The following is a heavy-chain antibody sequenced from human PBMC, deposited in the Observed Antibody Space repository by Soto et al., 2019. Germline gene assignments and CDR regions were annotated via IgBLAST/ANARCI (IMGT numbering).Heavy chain of an antibody. J-gene: IGHJ6*02. CDR2: IYYSGST. V-gene: IGHV4-59*01. CDR3: AREARCSGGSCYLYYYGMDV. D-gene: IGHD2-15*01. Sequence: TCTVSGGSISSYYCSWIRQPPGKGLEWIGYIYYSGSTNYNPSLKSRVTISVDTSKNQSSLKLSSVTAADTAVYYCAREARCSGGSCYLYYYGMDVWGQGTTVTVSS. CDR1: GGSISSYY.